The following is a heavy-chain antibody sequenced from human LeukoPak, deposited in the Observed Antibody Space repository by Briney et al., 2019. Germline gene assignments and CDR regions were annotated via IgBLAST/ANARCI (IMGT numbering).Heavy chain of an antibody. D-gene: IGHD6-19*01. V-gene: IGHV2-70*11. CDR3: ARIRHSSGCIDY. CDR2: IDWDDDK. Sequence: SGPTLVNPTQTLTLTCTFSGFSLSTSGMCVSWIRQPPGKALEWLARIDWDDDKYYSPSLKTRLTISKDTSKNQVVLTMTNMDPVDTATYYCARIRHSSGCIDYWGQGTLVTVSS. CDR1: GFSLSTSGMC. J-gene: IGHJ4*02.